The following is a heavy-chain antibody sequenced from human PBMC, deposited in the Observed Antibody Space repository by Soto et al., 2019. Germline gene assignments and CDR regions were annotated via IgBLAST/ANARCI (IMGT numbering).Heavy chain of an antibody. J-gene: IGHJ5*02. CDR1: GSTFSNYA. D-gene: IGHD3-16*01. V-gene: IGHV3-23*01. CDR2: IRGSGKNK. Sequence: PAGCLRLPCAASGSTFSNYAMLFVRQAPGKGLEWVAAIRGSGKNKYYVDSVKGRFTISRDNSKNTLYLQMNSLRAEDTAVYYCEKDLTGELLPTCFDPWGQGTLVTVSS. CDR3: EKDLTGELLPTCFDP.